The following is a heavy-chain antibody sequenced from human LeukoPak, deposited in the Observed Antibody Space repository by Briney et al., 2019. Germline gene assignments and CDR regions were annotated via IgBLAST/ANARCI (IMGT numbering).Heavy chain of an antibody. CDR1: GGSINISDYY. D-gene: IGHD6-19*01. CDR2: MHYSGNT. V-gene: IGHV4-39*01. Sequence: SETLSLTCTVSGGSINISDYYWGWIRQPPGKGLEWIGCMHYSGNTYYNPSFRSRVAISVDTSENQFSLKVRSVTAADTAVYYCASYRGIGSGWPALGFDYWGQGTLVTVSS. CDR3: ASYRGIGSGWPALGFDY. J-gene: IGHJ4*02.